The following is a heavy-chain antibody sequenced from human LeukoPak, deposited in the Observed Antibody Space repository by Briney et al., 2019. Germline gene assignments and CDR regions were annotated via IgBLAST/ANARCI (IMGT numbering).Heavy chain of an antibody. J-gene: IGHJ4*02. CDR2: ISNSGGS. CDR1: GGSVSSGISY. CDR3: ARVWDSSGYPDY. Sequence: PSETLSLTCTVSGGSVSSGISYWSWIRQPPGKGLEWIAYISNSGGSDYNPSLRGRVTISLDTSKNQFSLKLSSVTAADTAVYYCARVWDSSGYPDYWGQGTLVTVSS. V-gene: IGHV4-61*01. D-gene: IGHD3-22*01.